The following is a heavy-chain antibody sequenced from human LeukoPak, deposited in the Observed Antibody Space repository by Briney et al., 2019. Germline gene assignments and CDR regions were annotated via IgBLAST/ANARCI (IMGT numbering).Heavy chain of an antibody. J-gene: IGHJ5*02. CDR3: AREKRYNWFDP. CDR2: ISSSGSTI. CDR1: GFTFSSYE. V-gene: IGHV3-48*03. Sequence: PAGGSLRLSCAASGFTFSSYETNWVRQAPGKGLEWVSYISSSGSTIYYADSVKGRFTISRDNAKNSPYLQMDSLRAEDTAVYYCAREKRYNWFDPWGQGTLVTVSS.